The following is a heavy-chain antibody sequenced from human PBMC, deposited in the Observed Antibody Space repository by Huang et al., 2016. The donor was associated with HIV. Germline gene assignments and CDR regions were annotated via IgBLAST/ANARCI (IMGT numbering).Heavy chain of an antibody. CDR3: AKGGSAAAVLDF. CDR2: ISYDAKTK. J-gene: IGHJ4*02. CDR1: GFTFGSYG. Sequence: QVQLVESGGGVVQPGRSLRISCAASGFTFGSYGMHWVRQAPGKGVEWVAVISYDAKTKYYADSVKGRFSISRDNSKTTVYLQLNSLRLEDTAVYYCAKGGSAAAVLDFWGQGTLVTVSS. V-gene: IGHV3-30*18. D-gene: IGHD6-13*01.